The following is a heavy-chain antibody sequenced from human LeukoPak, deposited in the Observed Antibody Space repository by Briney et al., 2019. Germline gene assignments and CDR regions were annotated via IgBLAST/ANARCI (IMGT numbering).Heavy chain of an antibody. CDR3: TTEGIAVAGPFFDY. D-gene: IGHD6-19*01. CDR1: GFSFSDTY. Sequence: GGSLRLSCAASGFSFSDTYINWVRQIPGTGLEWVGLIKNKADRGEIEYAAPVKGRFTISRDDSKNTLYLQMNSLKTEDTAVYYCTTEGIAVAGPFFDYWGQGTLVTVSS. CDR2: IKNKADRGEI. J-gene: IGHJ4*02. V-gene: IGHV3-15*07.